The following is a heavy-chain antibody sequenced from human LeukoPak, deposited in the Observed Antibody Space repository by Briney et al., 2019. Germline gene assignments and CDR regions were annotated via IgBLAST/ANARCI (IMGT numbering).Heavy chain of an antibody. CDR1: GYTFTSYD. CDR3: ARNKAHVLRFLEWLRSDAFDT. J-gene: IGHJ3*02. V-gene: IGHV1-8*01. Sequence: GASVKVSCKASGYTFTSYDINWVRQATGQGLEWMGWMNPNSGNTGYAQKFQGRVTMTRNTSISTAYMELSSLRSEDTAVYYCARNKAHVLRFLEWLRSDAFDTWGQGTMVTVSS. D-gene: IGHD3-3*01. CDR2: MNPNSGNT.